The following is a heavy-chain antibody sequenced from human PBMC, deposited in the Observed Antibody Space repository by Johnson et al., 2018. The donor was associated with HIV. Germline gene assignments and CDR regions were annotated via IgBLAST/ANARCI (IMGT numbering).Heavy chain of an antibody. J-gene: IGHJ3*01. CDR2: IYRAGST. Sequence: QVQLVESGGGVVQPGRSLRLSCAASGFTFSSYAMHWVRQAPGKGLEWVSVIYRAGSTYYADSVKGRFTISRDNSKNTLYLQMNSLRAEDTAVYYCATWKDYGAFDFWGQGTMAIVSS. CDR1: GFTFSSYA. CDR3: ATWKDYGAFDF. V-gene: IGHV3-NL1*01. D-gene: IGHD4-17*01.